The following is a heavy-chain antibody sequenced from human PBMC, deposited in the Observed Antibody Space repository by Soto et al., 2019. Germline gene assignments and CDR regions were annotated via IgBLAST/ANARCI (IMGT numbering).Heavy chain of an antibody. CDR3: ARLQRTVTAYYYYYDMDV. CDR1: GGSISSNY. Sequence: SETLSLTCTVSGGSISSNYWSWIRQPPGKGLEWIGNFYYTGSTNYNASPKSRVTISVDTSKNQFSLKLSSVTAADTAVYYCARLQRTVTAYYYYYDMDVWGQGTTVTDSS. CDR2: FYYTGST. D-gene: IGHD2-21*02. V-gene: IGHV4-59*01. J-gene: IGHJ6*02.